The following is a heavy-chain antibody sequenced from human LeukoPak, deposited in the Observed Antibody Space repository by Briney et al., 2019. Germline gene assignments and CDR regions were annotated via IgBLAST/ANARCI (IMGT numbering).Heavy chain of an antibody. CDR2: ITSKRYGRTT. V-gene: IGHV3-49*04. CDR3: TRDDSPGYD. Sequence: PGRSLRLSCTPPGFNTGDTTMSCVRPAPRKRLECVGFITSKRYGRTTKYAASVEGRFTISREETNSTANLQLYSLKTGETATYYCTRDDSPGYDWGQGTLVTVFS. D-gene: IGHD2-15*01. J-gene: IGHJ4*02. CDR1: GFNTGDTT.